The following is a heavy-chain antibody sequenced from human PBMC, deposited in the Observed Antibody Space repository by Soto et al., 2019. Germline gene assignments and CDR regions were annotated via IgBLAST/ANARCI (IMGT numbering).Heavy chain of an antibody. Sequence: EVQVLESGGGLVQPGGSLRLSCAASGFTFSGYAMSWVRQAPRRGLEWVSTISGTGGSTYYADSVTGRFTISRDNSKNSLYLQMNSLRTEDTALYYCAKDINDPAGFYAFDIWGQGTMVTVSS. J-gene: IGHJ3*02. CDR3: AKDINDPAGFYAFDI. V-gene: IGHV3-23*01. CDR1: GFTFSGYA. D-gene: IGHD6-13*01. CDR2: ISGTGGST.